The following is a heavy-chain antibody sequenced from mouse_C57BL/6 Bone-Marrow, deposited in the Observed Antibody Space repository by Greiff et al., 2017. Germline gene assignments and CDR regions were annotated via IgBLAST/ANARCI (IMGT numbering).Heavy chain of an antibody. CDR3: ARLGQYWYFDV. CDR1: GFTFSDYY. Sequence: EVQGVESGGGLVQPGGSLKLSCAASGFTFSDYYMYWVRQTPEKRLEWVAYISNGGGSTYYPDTVKGRFTISREKAKNTLYLQMSRLKSEDTAMYYCARLGQYWYFDVWGTGTTVTVSS. V-gene: IGHV5-12*01. J-gene: IGHJ1*03. D-gene: IGHD6-1*01. CDR2: ISNGGGST.